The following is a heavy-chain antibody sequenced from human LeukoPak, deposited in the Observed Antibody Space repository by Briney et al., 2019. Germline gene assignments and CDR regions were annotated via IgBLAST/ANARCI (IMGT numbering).Heavy chain of an antibody. D-gene: IGHD1-14*01. V-gene: IGHV3-33*01. CDR2: IWYDGSNK. CDR3: ARDDPLRTFDY. CDR1: GFTFSSYG. Sequence: GGSLRLSCAASGFTFSSYGMHWVRQAPGKGLEWVAVIWYDGSNKYYADSVKGRFTISRDNSKNTLYLQMNSLRAEDTAVYYCARDDPLRTFDYWGQGTLDTVSS. J-gene: IGHJ4*02.